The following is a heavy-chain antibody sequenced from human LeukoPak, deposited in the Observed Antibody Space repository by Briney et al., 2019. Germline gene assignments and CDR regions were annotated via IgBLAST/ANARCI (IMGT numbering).Heavy chain of an antibody. CDR2: INDSGRT. Sequence: SETLPLTCAVYGGSFSNYYWSWIRQPPGKGLDWIGEINDSGRTNYNPSLMSRVTVSVDTSKNQFSLRLTSVTATDTAVYYCARRWNYGRNYYIDVWGKGATVSVSS. J-gene: IGHJ6*03. CDR3: ARRWNYGRNYYIDV. CDR1: GGSFSNYY. D-gene: IGHD1-7*01. V-gene: IGHV4-34*01.